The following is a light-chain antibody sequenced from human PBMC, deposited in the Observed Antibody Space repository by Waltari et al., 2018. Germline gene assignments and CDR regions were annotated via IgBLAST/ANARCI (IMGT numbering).Light chain of an antibody. CDR3: MQALQTPRT. CDR2: WGS. V-gene: IGKV2-28*01. Sequence: DIVMTQSPLSLPVTPGTPASISCRSSQSLLHSNGYNYLDWYLQKPGQSPQLLIYWGSNRASGVPDRFSGSGSGTDFTLKISRVEAEDVGVYYCMQALQTPRTFGQGTKVEIK. J-gene: IGKJ1*01. CDR1: QSLLHSNGYNY.